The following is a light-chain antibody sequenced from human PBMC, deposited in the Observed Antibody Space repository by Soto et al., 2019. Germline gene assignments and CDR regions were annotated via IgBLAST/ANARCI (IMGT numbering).Light chain of an antibody. CDR1: SSNIGNNY. CDR3: GTWDSSLSAYV. V-gene: IGLV1-51*01. CDR2: DNN. J-gene: IGLJ1*01. Sequence: QSALTQPPSVSAAPGQKVTISCSGSSSNIGNNYVSWYQQLPGTAPKLLIYDNNKRPSGIPDRFSGSKSDTSATLGITGLQTGDEADYYCGTWDSSLSAYVFGTGTKLTVL.